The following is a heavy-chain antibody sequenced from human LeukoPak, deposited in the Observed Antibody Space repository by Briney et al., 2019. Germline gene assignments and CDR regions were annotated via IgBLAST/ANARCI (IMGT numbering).Heavy chain of an antibody. D-gene: IGHD3-10*01. CDR1: GFTSSSYA. CDR3: ARESGYSMDV. J-gene: IGHJ6*02. Sequence: GGSLRLSCAASGFTSSSYAMSWVRQAPGKGLEWVSTISGSGGSTYYADSVKGRFTISRDNSKNMVYLQMNGLRAEDTAVYYCARESGYSMDVWGQGTTVTVSS. CDR2: ISGSGGST. V-gene: IGHV3-23*01.